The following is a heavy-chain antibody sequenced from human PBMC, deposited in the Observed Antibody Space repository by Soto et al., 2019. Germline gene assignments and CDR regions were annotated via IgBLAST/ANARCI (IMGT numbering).Heavy chain of an antibody. J-gene: IGHJ5*01. CDR3: ARRISIAAAGPRWFDS. CDR1: GGTFSSYA. D-gene: IGHD6-13*01. CDR2: IIPIFGTA. V-gene: IGHV1-69*13. Sequence: GASVKVSCKASGGTFSSYAISWGRQAPGQRVEWMGGIIPIFGTANYTQKFQGRVTITADESTSTAYMELSSLRSEDTAVYYCARRISIAAAGPRWFDSWGQGTLVTVSS.